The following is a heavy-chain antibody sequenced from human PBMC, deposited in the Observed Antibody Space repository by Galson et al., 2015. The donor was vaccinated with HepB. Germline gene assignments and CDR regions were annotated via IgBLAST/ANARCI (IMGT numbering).Heavy chain of an antibody. Sequence: ETLSLTCAVSDGSISSSNWWSWVRQPPGKGLEWIGEIYHSGSTNYNPSLKSRVTISVDKSKNQFSLKLSSVTAADTAVYYCARDVYYSSSWRPGEFDYWGQGTLVTVSS. CDR2: IYHSGST. D-gene: IGHD6-13*01. CDR3: ARDVYYSSSWRPGEFDY. V-gene: IGHV4-4*02. J-gene: IGHJ4*02. CDR1: DGSISSSNW.